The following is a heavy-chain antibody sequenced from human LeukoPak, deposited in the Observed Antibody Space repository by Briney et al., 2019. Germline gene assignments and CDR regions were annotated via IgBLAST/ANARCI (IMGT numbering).Heavy chain of an antibody. D-gene: IGHD3-22*01. V-gene: IGHV3-21*01. CDR1: GFTFSSYS. CDR2: ISSSSSYI. CDR3: ARDSDSSGYSSFDY. Sequence: KPGGSLRLSCAASGFTFSSYSMNWVRQAPGKGLEWVSSISSSSSYIYYADSVKGRFTISRDNAKNSLYLQMNSLRAEDTAVYYCARDSDSSGYSSFDYWGQGTLVTVSS. J-gene: IGHJ4*02.